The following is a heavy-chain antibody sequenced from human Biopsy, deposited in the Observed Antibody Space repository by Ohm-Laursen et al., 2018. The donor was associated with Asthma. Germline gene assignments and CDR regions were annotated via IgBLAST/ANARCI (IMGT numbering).Heavy chain of an antibody. CDR1: GDSITSGGCC. Sequence: TLSLTCSVSGDSITSGGCCWNWIRQHPGKGQEWIGFVFWSGTTHYNRSLERRLSISIDTTRNEFSMTLRSVTAADTAVYFCARVASYGDLYFGIDVWGPGTTVSVS. CDR3: ARVASYGDLYFGIDV. CDR2: VFWSGTT. J-gene: IGHJ6*02. D-gene: IGHD4-17*01. V-gene: IGHV4-30-4*08.